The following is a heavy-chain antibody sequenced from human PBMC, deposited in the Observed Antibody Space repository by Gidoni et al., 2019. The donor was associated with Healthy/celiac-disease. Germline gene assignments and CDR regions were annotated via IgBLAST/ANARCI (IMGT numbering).Heavy chain of an antibody. J-gene: IGHJ2*01. CDR1: GFPVSCNY. V-gene: IGHV3-53*01. CDR2: IYRGGST. CDR3: ARDPSYGDFPWWYFDL. Sequence: EVQLVESGGGLIQPGGSLRLSCAASGFPVSCNYMYWVRQAPGKGLEWVSVIYRGGSTYYADSVKDRFTISRDNSKNTLYLQMNSLRAEDTAVYYCARDPSYGDFPWWYFDLWGRGTLVTVSA. D-gene: IGHD4-17*01.